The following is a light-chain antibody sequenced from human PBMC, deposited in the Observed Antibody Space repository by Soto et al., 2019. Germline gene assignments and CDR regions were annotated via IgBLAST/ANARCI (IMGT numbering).Light chain of an antibody. CDR3: QQYYSTPPT. CDR1: QIVLYSSNNKNY. CDR2: WAS. V-gene: IGKV4-1*01. J-gene: IGKJ1*01. Sequence: DIVMTQSPDSLSVSLGERATINFKSSQIVLYSSNNKNYLAWYQQKPGQPPKLLIYWASTRESGVPDRFSGSGSGTDFTLTISSLQAEDVAVYYCQQYYSTPPTFGQGTKVDIK.